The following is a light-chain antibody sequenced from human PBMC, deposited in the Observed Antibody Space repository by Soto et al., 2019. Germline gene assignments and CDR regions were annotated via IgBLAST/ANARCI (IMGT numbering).Light chain of an antibody. V-gene: IGKV1-5*01. CDR3: LRYNAFSQT. CDR1: QSMNDW. CDR2: DAS. J-gene: IGKJ1*01. Sequence: DIQMTQSPSTLSASVGDRVTITCRASQSMNDWLAWYQQKPGKAPKVLIYDASSLQSGVPSRFSGSGSGTEFNLTIGSLQPDDVATYYCLRYNAFSQTFGQGTKVEI.